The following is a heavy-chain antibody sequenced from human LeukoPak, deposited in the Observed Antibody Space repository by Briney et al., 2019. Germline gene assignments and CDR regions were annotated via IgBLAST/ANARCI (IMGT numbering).Heavy chain of an antibody. CDR1: SGSISSYY. CDR3: ARVRGGYSYGLFDY. Sequence: SETLSLTCTVSSGSISSYYWSWIRQPPGKGLEWIGYIYGTGSTNCNPSLKSRVTISVDTSQNQFSLKLSSMTAADTAVYYCARVRGGYSYGLFDYWGQGTLVTVSS. J-gene: IGHJ4*02. CDR2: IYGTGST. V-gene: IGHV4-59*01. D-gene: IGHD5-18*01.